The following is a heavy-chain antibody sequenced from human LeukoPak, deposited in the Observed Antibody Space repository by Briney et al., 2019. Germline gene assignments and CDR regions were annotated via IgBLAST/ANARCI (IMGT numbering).Heavy chain of an antibody. Sequence: GGSLRLSCAASGFTFSSYGMHWVRQAPGKGLEWVAFIRSDGSNKYYADSVRGRFTISRDNSKNTLYLQMNSLRTEDTALYYCAKDMDPGIAAAGTGLFDYWGQGTLVTVSS. J-gene: IGHJ4*02. CDR1: GFTFSSYG. V-gene: IGHV3-30*02. CDR2: IRSDGSNK. D-gene: IGHD6-13*01. CDR3: AKDMDPGIAAAGTGLFDY.